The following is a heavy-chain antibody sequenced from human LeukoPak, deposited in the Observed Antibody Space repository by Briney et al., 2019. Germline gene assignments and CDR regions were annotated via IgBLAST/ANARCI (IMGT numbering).Heavy chain of an antibody. V-gene: IGHV4-59*01. Sequence: PSETLSLTCTVSGGSISSYYWSWIRQPPGKGLEWIGYIYYSGSTNYIPSLKSRATISVDTSKIHYSLKLSSVTAADTAVYYCARVPAATYYFDYWGQGTLVTVSS. CDR1: GGSISSYY. CDR3: ARVPAATYYFDY. CDR2: IYYSGST. D-gene: IGHD2-2*01. J-gene: IGHJ4*02.